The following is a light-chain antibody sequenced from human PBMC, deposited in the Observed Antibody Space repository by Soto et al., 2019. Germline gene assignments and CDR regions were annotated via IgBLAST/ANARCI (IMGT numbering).Light chain of an antibody. J-gene: IGKJ5*01. V-gene: IGKV1-9*01. CDR3: LQLNTYPIT. CDR2: VAS. CDR1: QGISSY. Sequence: IQLTQSPSSLSASVGDRVTITCRASQGISSYLAWYQQKPGKAPKLLIYVASTLEGGVPFRFSGSGSGTDCTLTISSLQPEDFATYYCLQLNTYPITFGQGTRLEI.